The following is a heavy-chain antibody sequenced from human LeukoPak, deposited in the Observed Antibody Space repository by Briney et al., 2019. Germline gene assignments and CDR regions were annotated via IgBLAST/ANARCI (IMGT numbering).Heavy chain of an antibody. CDR2: ISPYNGNT. J-gene: IGHJ4*02. CDR1: GYTFTTFG. Sequence: ASVKVSCKTSGYTFTTFGINWVRQAPGQGLEWMGWISPYNGNTNYAQKLQGRVTMTTDTSTNTAYMELRSLRSDDTAVYHCARDKGRAYSYGYVDYWGQGTLVTVS. V-gene: IGHV1-18*01. CDR3: ARDKGRAYSYGYVDY. D-gene: IGHD5-18*01.